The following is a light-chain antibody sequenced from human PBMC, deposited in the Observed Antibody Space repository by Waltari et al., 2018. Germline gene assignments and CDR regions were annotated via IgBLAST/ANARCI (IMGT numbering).Light chain of an antibody. CDR2: GAS. CDR3: QRYLRLPVA. J-gene: IGKJ1*01. CDR1: QSVGRT. V-gene: IGKV3-20*01. Sequence: EIVLTQSPGTLSLSPGERAIVSCRASQSVGRTLAWYKQKPGQAPRLLIYGASNRATGIPDRFIGGGFGTEFSLTISGLEPEDSAVYYCQRYLRLPVAFGQGTKVEIK.